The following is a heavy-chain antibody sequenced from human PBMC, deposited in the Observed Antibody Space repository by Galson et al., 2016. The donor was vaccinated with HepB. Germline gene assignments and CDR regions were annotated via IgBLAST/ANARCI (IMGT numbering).Heavy chain of an antibody. D-gene: IGHD4-11*01. CDR1: GFTFSSCA. J-gene: IGHJ4*02. Sequence: SLRLSCAGSGFTFSSCALHWVRQAPGKGPEWVAVISYDGSNKYYADSVKGRFTISRDNSKNTLYVHMNSLRAEDTAVYYCVREAGYSNAFGYWGQGTLVTVSS. CDR2: ISYDGSNK. V-gene: IGHV3-30-3*01. CDR3: VREAGYSNAFGY.